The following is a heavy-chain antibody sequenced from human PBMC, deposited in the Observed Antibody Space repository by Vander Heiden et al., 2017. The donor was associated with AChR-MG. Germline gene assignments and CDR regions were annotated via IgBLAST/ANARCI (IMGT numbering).Heavy chain of an antibody. CDR3: AKRWDYYDSSGYYFRGYFDY. D-gene: IGHD3-22*01. CDR1: GFTFSSYA. J-gene: IGHJ4*02. CDR2: ISGSGGST. Sequence: EVQLLESGGGLVQPGGSLRLSCAASGFTFSSYAMRGVRQAPGKGLEWVSAISGSGGSTYYADSVKGRFTISRDNSKNTLYLQMNSLRAEDTAVYYCAKRWDYYDSSGYYFRGYFDYWGQGTLVTVSS. V-gene: IGHV3-23*01.